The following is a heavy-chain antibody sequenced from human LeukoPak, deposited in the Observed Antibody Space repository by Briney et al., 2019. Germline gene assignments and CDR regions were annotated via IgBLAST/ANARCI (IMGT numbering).Heavy chain of an antibody. V-gene: IGHV4-38-2*02. D-gene: IGHD3-16*01. CDR2: IYHSGST. CDR3: ARGRFWGSPVLKY. J-gene: IGHJ1*01. Sequence: SETLSLTCTVSGYSISSGYYWGWIRQPPGKGLEWIGSIYHSGSTYYSPSLKSRVTISVDTSKNQFSLRLSSVTAADTAVYYCARGRFWGSPVLKYWGQGTLVTVSS. CDR1: GYSISSGYY.